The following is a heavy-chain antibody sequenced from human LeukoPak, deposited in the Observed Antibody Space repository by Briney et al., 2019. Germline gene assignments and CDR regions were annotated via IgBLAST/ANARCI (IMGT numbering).Heavy chain of an antibody. J-gene: IGHJ4*02. CDR1: GFTFTGHY. D-gene: IGHD7-27*01. V-gene: IGHV1-2*02. Sequence: GASVKVSCKASGFTFTGHYMHWVRQAPGQGLEWMGWIHAGRGDTNCAQKFQGRFTMTRDTSINTLFMELSSLRSDDTAVYYCARDENWGPDYWGQGTLVTVSS. CDR2: IHAGRGDT. CDR3: ARDENWGPDY.